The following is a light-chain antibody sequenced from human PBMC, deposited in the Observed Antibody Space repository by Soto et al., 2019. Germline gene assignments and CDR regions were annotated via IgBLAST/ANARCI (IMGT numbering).Light chain of an antibody. CDR2: DAS. J-gene: IGKJ1*01. Sequence: EIVVTRCPATVSVSPGERATLSCRASQNVDDDLAWYQQKPGQAPRLLIYDASNRATGIPARFSGSGSGTDFTLTISGLESEDFAVYYCQQRNNWSWTFGQGTKVDIK. CDR3: QQRNNWSWT. V-gene: IGKV3-15*01. CDR1: QNVDDD.